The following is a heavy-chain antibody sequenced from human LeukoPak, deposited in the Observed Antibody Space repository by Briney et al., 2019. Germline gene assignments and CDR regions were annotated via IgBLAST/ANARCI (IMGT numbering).Heavy chain of an antibody. CDR1: GFTFSSYW. CDR2: IKQDGSEK. J-gene: IGHJ4*02. Sequence: GGSLRLSCAASGFTFSSYWISWVRQAPGKGLEWVANIKQDGSEKYYVDSVKGRFTISRDNAKNSLYLQMNSLRAEDTAVYYCARANWLDYWGQGTLVTVSS. CDR3: ARANWLDY. D-gene: IGHD6-19*01. V-gene: IGHV3-7*01.